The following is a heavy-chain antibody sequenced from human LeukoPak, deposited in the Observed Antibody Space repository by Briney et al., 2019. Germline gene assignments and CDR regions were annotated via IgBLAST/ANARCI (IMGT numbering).Heavy chain of an antibody. CDR1: GFTFSSNS. V-gene: IGHV3-23*01. D-gene: IGHD3-10*01. CDR3: AKDWGYGSGTYYPH. J-gene: IGHJ4*02. Sequence: PGGSLRLSCAASGFTFSSNSMNWVRQAPGRGLGWVSVITNNGATTYYADSVKGRFTISRDNSKNMLYLQMNSLRAEDTAVYYCAKDWGYGSGTYYPHWGQGTLVTVSS. CDR2: ITNNGATT.